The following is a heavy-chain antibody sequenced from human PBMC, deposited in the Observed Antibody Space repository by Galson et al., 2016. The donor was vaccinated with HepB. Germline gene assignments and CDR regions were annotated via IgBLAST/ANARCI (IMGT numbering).Heavy chain of an antibody. V-gene: IGHV1-2*02. CDR3: ARVTENYYDAS. Sequence: SVKVSCKASGYTFTDYYIHWVRQAPGQGLEWMGWINPNSGGTDYAQKFQGRVTMTRDTSISTAYLVLSRPRSDDTAVYYCARVTENYYDASWGQGTLITVSS. CDR1: GYTFTDYY. D-gene: IGHD3-22*01. CDR2: INPNSGGT. J-gene: IGHJ4*02.